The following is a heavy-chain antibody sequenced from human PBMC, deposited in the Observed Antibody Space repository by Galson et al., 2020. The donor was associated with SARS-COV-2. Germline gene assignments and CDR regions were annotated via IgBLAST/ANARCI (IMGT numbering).Heavy chain of an antibody. CDR3: ARRGKVTNAFEV. D-gene: IGHD3-16*01. Sequence: SETLSLTCSVSGGSMSKYYWSWIRQSPGKGLEWIGYIYYSGTTNYNPSFMSRVTMSVDTSENQFSLKLTSVTAADTAVYYCARRGKVTNAFEVGGHGTMVTVSP. V-gene: IGHV4-59*01. J-gene: IGHJ3*01. CDR1: GGSMSKYY. CDR2: IYYSGTT.